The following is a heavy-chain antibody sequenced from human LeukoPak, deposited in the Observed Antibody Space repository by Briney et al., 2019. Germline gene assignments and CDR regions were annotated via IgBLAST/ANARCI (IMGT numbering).Heavy chain of an antibody. V-gene: IGHV3-21*01. CDR2: ISSSSSYI. Sequence: PGGSLRLSCAASGFTFSSYSMNWVRQAPGKGLEWVSSISSSSSYIYYADSVKGRFTISRDNAKNSLYLQMNSLRAEDTAVYYCASRRHIVATIGTWFDPWGQGTLVTVSS. J-gene: IGHJ5*02. D-gene: IGHD5-12*01. CDR1: GFTFSSYS. CDR3: ASRRHIVATIGTWFDP.